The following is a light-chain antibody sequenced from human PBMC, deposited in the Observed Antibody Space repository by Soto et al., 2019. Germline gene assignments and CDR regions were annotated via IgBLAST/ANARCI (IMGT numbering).Light chain of an antibody. J-gene: IGKJ1*01. Sequence: DIQMTHSPSTLSGSVVDRFTITCLASQTTSSWLAWYQQKPGKAPKLLIYKASTLKSGVPSRFSGSGSGTEFTLTISSLQPDDFATYYCQHYNSYSEAFGQGTKVDIK. V-gene: IGKV1-5*03. CDR3: QHYNSYSEA. CDR2: KAS. CDR1: QTTSSW.